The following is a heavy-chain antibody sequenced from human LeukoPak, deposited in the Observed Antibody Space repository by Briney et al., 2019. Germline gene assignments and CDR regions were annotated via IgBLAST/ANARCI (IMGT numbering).Heavy chain of an antibody. D-gene: IGHD1-1*01. V-gene: IGHV3-23*01. CDR1: GFTFSNYG. J-gene: IGHJ4*02. CDR2: ISGSGGST. Sequence: GGSLRLSCAASGFTFSNYGMSWVRQAPGKGLEWVSAISGSGGSTYYADYVRGRFTISRENSKNTLYLQMNSLRAEDTAVHYCAKGNGRADNPLRMMYYFDYWGQGTLVTVSS. CDR3: AKGNGRADNPLRMMYYFDY.